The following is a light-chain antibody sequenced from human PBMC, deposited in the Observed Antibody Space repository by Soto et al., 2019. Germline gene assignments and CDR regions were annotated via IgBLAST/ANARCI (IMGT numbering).Light chain of an antibody. CDR3: CTCAGSFHQ. CDR1: NSDVGNYNF. J-gene: IGLJ3*02. Sequence: QSVLTQPRSVSGSPGQAVTISCTGTNSDVGNYNFVSWYQHHPGKAPKLMIYDVTKRPSGVPDRFSGSKSGNTASLTISGLQHADEADYYCCTCAGSFHQFGGGTKLTVL. V-gene: IGLV2-11*01. CDR2: DVT.